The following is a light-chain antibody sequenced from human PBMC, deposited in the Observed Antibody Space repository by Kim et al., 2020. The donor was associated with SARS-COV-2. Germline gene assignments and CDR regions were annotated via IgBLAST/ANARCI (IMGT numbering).Light chain of an antibody. CDR1: QTVTSTS. J-gene: IGKJ2*02. CDR2: GAS. Sequence: DIVLTQSPGTLSLSPGERATLSCRASQTVTSTSLAWYQQKPGQAPRLLIYGASTGATGIPDRFSGSGSGTDFTLTISRLEPEDFAANCCHHYATTPWTFGQGTKLDIK. CDR3: HHYATTPWT. V-gene: IGKV3-20*01.